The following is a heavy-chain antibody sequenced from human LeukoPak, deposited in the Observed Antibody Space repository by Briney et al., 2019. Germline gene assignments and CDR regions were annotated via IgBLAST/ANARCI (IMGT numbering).Heavy chain of an antibody. J-gene: IGHJ4*02. CDR1: GFTFRSYW. CDR2: MKEDGSEK. Sequence: GGSLRLSCAASGFTFRSYWMNWVRQAPGKGLEWVANMKEDGSEKNYVDSVKGRFTISRDNAKNSLYLQMNSLRAEDTAVYYCARDPSSLRDSYDYWGQGTLVTVSS. CDR3: ARDPSSLRDSYDY. V-gene: IGHV3-7*01.